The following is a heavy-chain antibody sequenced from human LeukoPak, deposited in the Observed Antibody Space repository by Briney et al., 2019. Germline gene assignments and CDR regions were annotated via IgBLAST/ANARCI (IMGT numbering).Heavy chain of an antibody. CDR1: GFTFSNSW. J-gene: IGHJ4*02. CDR3: EGSAGY. Sequence: PGGSLRLSCAASGFTFSNSWMSWVRQAPGKGLEWVAHIKRDGSEKHYVDSVKGRFTISRDNAKSSLFLQMNSLRAEDTAVYYCEGSAGYWGQGTLVTASS. CDR2: IKRDGSEK. V-gene: IGHV3-7*01.